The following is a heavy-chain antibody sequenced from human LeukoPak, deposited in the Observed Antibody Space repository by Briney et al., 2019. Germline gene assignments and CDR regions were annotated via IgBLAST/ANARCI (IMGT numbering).Heavy chain of an antibody. CDR2: ISSSGSTI. J-gene: IGHJ4*02. D-gene: IGHD3-3*01. CDR3: SKRWDFWSGYNDF. Sequence: GGSLRLSCAASGFTFSDYYMSWIRQAPGKGLEWVSYISSSGSTIYYADSVKGRFTISRDNSKNTLFLQMSSLRTEDTAVYYCSKRWDFWSGYNDFWGQGTLVTVSS. V-gene: IGHV3-11*01. CDR1: GFTFSDYY.